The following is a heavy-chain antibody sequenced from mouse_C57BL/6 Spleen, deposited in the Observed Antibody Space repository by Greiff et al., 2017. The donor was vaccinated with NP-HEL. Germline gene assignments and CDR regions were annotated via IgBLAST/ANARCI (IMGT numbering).Heavy chain of an antibody. V-gene: IGHV2-2*01. CDR1: GFSLTSYG. CDR2: IWSGGST. D-gene: IGHD1-1*01. Sequence: VKLMESGPGLVQPSQSLSITCTVSGFSLTSYGVHWVRQSPGKGLEWLGVIWSGGSTDYNAAFISRLSISKDNSKSQVFFKMNSLQADDTAIYYCARNGVVARRNGYFDVWGTGTTVTVSS. J-gene: IGHJ1*03. CDR3: ARNGVVARRNGYFDV.